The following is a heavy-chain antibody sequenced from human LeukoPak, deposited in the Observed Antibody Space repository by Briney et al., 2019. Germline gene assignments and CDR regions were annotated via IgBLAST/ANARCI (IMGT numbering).Heavy chain of an antibody. Sequence: PGGSLRLSCAASGFTFSSYGMSWVRQAPGKGLEWVSAISGSGGSTYYADSVKGRFTISRDNSKNTLYLQMHSLRAEDTAVYYCARESLGSVDPRRYSTTVSQDVWGKGTTVTISS. J-gene: IGHJ6*04. D-gene: IGHD4-17*01. CDR2: ISGSGGST. V-gene: IGHV3-23*01. CDR1: GFTFSSYG. CDR3: ARESLGSVDPRRYSTTVSQDV.